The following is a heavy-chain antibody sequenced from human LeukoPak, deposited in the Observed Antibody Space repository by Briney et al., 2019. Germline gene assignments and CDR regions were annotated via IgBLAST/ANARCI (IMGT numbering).Heavy chain of an antibody. D-gene: IGHD2-15*01. V-gene: IGHV1-69*04. CDR2: IIPILGIA. CDR1: GGTFSSYA. J-gene: IGHJ4*02. Sequence: ASVKVSCKASGGTFSSYAISWVRQAPGQGLEWMGRIIPILGIANYAQKFQGRVTITADKSTSTAYMELSSLRSEDTAVYYCARDPISLGHIVVVVAASDYWGQGTLVTVSS. CDR3: ARDPISLGHIVVVVAASDY.